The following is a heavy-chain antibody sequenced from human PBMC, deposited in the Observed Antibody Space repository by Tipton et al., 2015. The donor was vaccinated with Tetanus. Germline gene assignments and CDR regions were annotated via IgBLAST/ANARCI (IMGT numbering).Heavy chain of an antibody. V-gene: IGHV1-46*01. J-gene: IGHJ4*02. D-gene: IGHD3-3*01. CDR2: INPSGGRT. CDR1: GYTFTSYF. CDR3: GRDRDLFAGVVIIPAVIGQ. Sequence: QLVQSGAEVKKPGASVNVFCKASGYTFTSYFMQWVRQAPGQGLEWMGIINPSGGRTNYVQKFQGRLTMTRDKSTSTVYMELSRLRSDDTAVYYCGRDRDLFAGVVIIPAVIGQWGQGTLVAVSS.